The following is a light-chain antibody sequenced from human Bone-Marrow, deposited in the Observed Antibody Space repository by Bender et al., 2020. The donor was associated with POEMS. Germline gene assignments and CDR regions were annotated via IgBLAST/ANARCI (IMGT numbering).Light chain of an antibody. CDR3: CSYTSGRTWV. CDR1: SSDVGHYSL. J-gene: IGLJ3*02. V-gene: IGLV2-23*01. CDR2: EGS. Sequence: QSALTQPASVSGSPGQSITISCTGTSSDVGHYSLVSWYQHHPGKAPKLMIYEGSRRPSGVSNRFSASKSGNTASLTISGLQAEDEADYYCCSYTSGRTWVFGGGTKLTVL.